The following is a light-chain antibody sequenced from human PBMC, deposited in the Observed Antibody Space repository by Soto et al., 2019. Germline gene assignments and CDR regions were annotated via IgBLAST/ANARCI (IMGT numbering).Light chain of an antibody. V-gene: IGKV1-12*01. CDR1: QTISSW. Sequence: DIQMTQSPSTLSGSVGDRVTITCRASQTISSWLARYQQKPGKAPKLLIYAASSLQSGVPSRFSGSGSGTDFTLTISSLQPEDFATYYCQQANSFPLTFGGGTKVDIK. J-gene: IGKJ4*01. CDR3: QQANSFPLT. CDR2: AAS.